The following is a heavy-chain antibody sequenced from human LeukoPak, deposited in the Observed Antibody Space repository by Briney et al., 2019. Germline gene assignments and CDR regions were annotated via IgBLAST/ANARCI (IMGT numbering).Heavy chain of an antibody. CDR1: GFTFSNYW. V-gene: IGHV3-7*01. Sequence: PGGSLRLSCAASGFTFSNYWMTWVRQAPGKGLEWVANIKQDGSEKYYAESVRGRFTVSRDNAKKSLYLQMNSLRAEDTAVYYCARVARWLRYFDYWGQGTLVTVSS. J-gene: IGHJ4*02. CDR3: ARVARWLRYFDY. D-gene: IGHD5-24*01. CDR2: IKQDGSEK.